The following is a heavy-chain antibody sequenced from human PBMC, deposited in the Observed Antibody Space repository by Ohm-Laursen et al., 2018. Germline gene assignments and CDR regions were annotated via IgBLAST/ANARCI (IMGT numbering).Heavy chain of an antibody. CDR3: AKYCTNSGCYTASYYGMDV. V-gene: IGHV3-33*06. Sequence: SLRLSCAASGFTFSSYGMHWVRQAPGKGLEWVAVIWYDGSNKYYADSVKGRFTISRDNSKNTLFLQMNSLRAEDTAAYYCAKYCTNSGCYTASYYGMDVWGQGTTVTVSS. J-gene: IGHJ6*02. D-gene: IGHD2-2*02. CDR2: IWYDGSNK. CDR1: GFTFSSYG.